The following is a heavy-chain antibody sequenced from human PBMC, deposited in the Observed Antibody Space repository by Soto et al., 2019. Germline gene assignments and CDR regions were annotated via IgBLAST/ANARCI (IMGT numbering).Heavy chain of an antibody. D-gene: IGHD6-13*01. CDR1: GFTFSSYA. CDR2: ISGSGGST. CDR3: AKDRTAAAGTGAFDI. J-gene: IGHJ3*02. V-gene: IGHV3-23*01. Sequence: GESLKISCAASGFTFSSYAMSWVRQAPGKGLEWVSAISGSGGSTYYADSVKGRFTISRDNSKNTLYLQMNSLRAEDTAVYYCAKDRTAAAGTGAFDIWGQGTMVTVSS.